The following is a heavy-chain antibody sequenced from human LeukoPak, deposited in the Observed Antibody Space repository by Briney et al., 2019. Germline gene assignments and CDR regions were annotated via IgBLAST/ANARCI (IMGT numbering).Heavy chain of an antibody. J-gene: IGHJ4*02. CDR3: ARAPRWSRYFDY. V-gene: IGHV3-21*01. CDR2: ISSSSSYI. CDR1: GFSFSSYS. Sequence: GGSLRLSCAASGFSFSSYSMNWVRQAPGKGLEWVSSISSSSSYIYYADSVKGRFTISGDNAKNSLYLQMNSLRAEDTAVYYCARAPRWSRYFDYWGQGTLVTVSS. D-gene: IGHD4-23*01.